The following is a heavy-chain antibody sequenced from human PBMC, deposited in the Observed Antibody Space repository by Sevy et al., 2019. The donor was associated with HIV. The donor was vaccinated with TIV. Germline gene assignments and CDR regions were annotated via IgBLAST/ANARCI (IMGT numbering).Heavy chain of an antibody. D-gene: IGHD3-22*01. J-gene: IGHJ4*02. CDR1: GFTFRDYG. CDR3: AKDAYYYDSSGYYY. Sequence: GGSLILSCAASGFTFRDYGMHWVRQAPGKGLEWVAIISYDGSNRYYADSVKGRFTISRDNSKNTLYLQMNSLRAEDTAVYYCAKDAYYYDSSGYYYWGQGILVTVSS. CDR2: ISYDGSNR. V-gene: IGHV3-30*18.